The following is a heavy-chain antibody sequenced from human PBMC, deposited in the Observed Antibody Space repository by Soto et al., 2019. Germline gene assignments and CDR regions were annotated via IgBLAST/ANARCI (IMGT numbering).Heavy chain of an antibody. Sequence: PGGSLRLSCAASGFTFSRYSMNWVRQAPGKGLEWVSSITTSNYIYYADSVKGRFTISRDNAKNSLYLQMNSLRAEDTTVYYCASSDSGDYVSFDYWGQGTQVTVYS. CDR3: ASSDSGDYVSFDY. CDR1: GFTFSRYS. D-gene: IGHD4-17*01. V-gene: IGHV3-21*01. CDR2: ITTSNYI. J-gene: IGHJ4*02.